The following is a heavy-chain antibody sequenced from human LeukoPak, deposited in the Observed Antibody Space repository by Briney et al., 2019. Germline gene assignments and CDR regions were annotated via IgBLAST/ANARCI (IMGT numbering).Heavy chain of an antibody. D-gene: IGHD3-3*01. J-gene: IGHJ4*02. Sequence: ASLKVSCKASGYTFTGYYMHWVRQAPGQGLEWMGWINPNSGGTNYAQKFQGRVTMTRDTSISTAYMELSRLRSDDTAVYYCATTSLLLEWLYYWGQGTLVTVSS. CDR2: INPNSGGT. CDR1: GYTFTGYY. CDR3: ATTSLLLEWLYY. V-gene: IGHV1-2*02.